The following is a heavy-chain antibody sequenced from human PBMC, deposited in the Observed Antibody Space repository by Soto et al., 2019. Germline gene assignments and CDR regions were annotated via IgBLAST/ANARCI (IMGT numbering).Heavy chain of an antibody. CDR2: LIPILGIA. D-gene: IGHD2-15*01. Sequence: SVKVSCKASGGTFSSYTISWVRQAPGQGLEWMGRLIPILGIANYAQKFQGRVTITADKSTSTAYMELSSLRSEDTAVYYCARTYCSGGSCSGQTSYYYGMDVWGQGTTVTVSS. J-gene: IGHJ6*02. V-gene: IGHV1-69*02. CDR1: GGTFSSYT. CDR3: ARTYCSGGSCSGQTSYYYGMDV.